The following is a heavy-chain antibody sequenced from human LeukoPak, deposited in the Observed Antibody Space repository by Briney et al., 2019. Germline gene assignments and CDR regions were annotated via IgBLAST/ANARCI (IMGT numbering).Heavy chain of an antibody. D-gene: IGHD2-15*01. V-gene: IGHV3-30*04. Sequence: GRSLRLSCAASGFTFSSYAMHWVRQAPGKGLEWVAVISYDGSNKYYADSVTGRFTISRDTSKNTLYLQMNSLRAEDTAVYYCAKASRADFVVVVAGFEYWGQGTLVTVSS. CDR1: GFTFSSYA. J-gene: IGHJ4*02. CDR3: AKASRADFVVVVAGFEY. CDR2: ISYDGSNK.